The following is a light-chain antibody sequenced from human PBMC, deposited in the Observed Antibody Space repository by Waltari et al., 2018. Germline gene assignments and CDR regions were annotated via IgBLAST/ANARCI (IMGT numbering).Light chain of an antibody. V-gene: IGLV2-23*02. CDR3: SSYAGSSKGV. J-gene: IGLJ2*01. CDR1: SSDVGNYKR. Sequence: QSALTQPASVSGSPGQSLTISCTGTSSDVGNYKRFSWYQQHPGKAPKRMVYAVSKRPSGVSDRFSGSKSGDMASLTISGLQPEDEAEYFCSSYAGSSKGVFGGGTKVTVL. CDR2: AVS.